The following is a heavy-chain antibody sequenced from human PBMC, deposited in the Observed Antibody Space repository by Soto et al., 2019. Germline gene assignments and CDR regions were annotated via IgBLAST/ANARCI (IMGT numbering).Heavy chain of an antibody. CDR3: ARGHGVIIGAMDV. D-gene: IGHD3-3*01. Sequence: ASVKVSCKSSGYRFETYAMSWVRQAPGQGLEWMGWIRAYNIDTYYAQKFQDRVTMTTDTSTGTAYMELRSLRSDDTAMYYCARGHGVIIGAMDVWGQGTTVTVSS. CDR2: IRAYNIDT. J-gene: IGHJ6*02. V-gene: IGHV1-18*01. CDR1: GYRFETYA.